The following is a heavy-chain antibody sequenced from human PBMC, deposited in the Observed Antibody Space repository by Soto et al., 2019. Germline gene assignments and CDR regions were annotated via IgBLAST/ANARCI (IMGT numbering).Heavy chain of an antibody. CDR2: ISRSGETI. Sequence: ESGGGLVQPGGSLRLSCAASGFTFSGFTMNWVRQAPGRGLEWVSYISRSGETIYYADSVKGRFTISRDNAKNSLYLQMSSLRDEDTAVYYCASRNLADCSGTSCLYYFDYWGQGTLVTVSS. J-gene: IGHJ4*02. CDR3: ASRNLADCSGTSCLYYFDY. D-gene: IGHD2-2*01. V-gene: IGHV3-48*02. CDR1: GFTFSGFT.